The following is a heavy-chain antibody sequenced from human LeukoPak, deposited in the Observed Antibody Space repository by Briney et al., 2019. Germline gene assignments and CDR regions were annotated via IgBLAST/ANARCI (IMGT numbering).Heavy chain of an antibody. CDR1: GFNFSSYV. Sequence: PGGSLRLSCVASGFNFSSYVMHWVRQAPGKGLEWVSFTSYDGSNKYYADSVKGRFTISRDNSKNTLDLQMNSLRTEDTAMYYCARGDDSSGYFYSYFDYWGQGTLVTVSS. CDR2: TSYDGSNK. CDR3: ARGDDSSGYFYSYFDY. V-gene: IGHV3-30-3*01. J-gene: IGHJ4*02. D-gene: IGHD3-22*01.